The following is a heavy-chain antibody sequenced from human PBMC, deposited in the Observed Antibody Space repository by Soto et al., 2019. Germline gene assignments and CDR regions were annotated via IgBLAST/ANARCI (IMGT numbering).Heavy chain of an antibody. Sequence: QLQLVESGGGVVQPGRSLRLSCAASGSTFSNYIMHWVRQAPGKGLEWVAFISYDGSNKDYADSVEGRFTISRDNSKSTLHLQLSSLRPEDTAVYYCAGGDNYYALGVWGQGTTVTVSS. J-gene: IGHJ6*02. V-gene: IGHV3-30-3*01. CDR2: ISYDGSNK. CDR3: AGGDNYYALGV. D-gene: IGHD2-15*01. CDR1: GSTFSNYI.